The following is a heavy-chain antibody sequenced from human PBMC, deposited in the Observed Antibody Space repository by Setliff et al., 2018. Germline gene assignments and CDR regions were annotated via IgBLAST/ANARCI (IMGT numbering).Heavy chain of an antibody. D-gene: IGHD2-21*01. CDR1: GDSLVSIDNGNQF. Sequence: SETLSLTCSVSGDSLVSIDNGNQFWGWIRQPSGKGLEWIGQIFMSGSTDYDPSFGSRVSISLDLSRNKFFLYLGSVTAADTAVYYCVRAPVYCSGDCYPRWFDPWGQGILVTVSS. CDR3: VRAPVYCSGDCYPRWFDP. J-gene: IGHJ5*02. V-gene: IGHV4-61*09. CDR2: IFMSGST.